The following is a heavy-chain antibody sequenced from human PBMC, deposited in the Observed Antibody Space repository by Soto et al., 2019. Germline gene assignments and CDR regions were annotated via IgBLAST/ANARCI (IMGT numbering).Heavy chain of an antibody. Sequence: QVQLVQSGAEVKKPGASVQVSCKTSGYTFTSYDINWVRQAPGQGLAWVGWMNTNSDDTRSAQKFRGRLTLTRDKSMRAVYMKLSNLRPDDSAVYYCAREWSAAGHFYGMDVWGQGTTVAVSS. V-gene: IGHV1-8*01. J-gene: IGHJ6*02. D-gene: IGHD6-13*01. CDR1: GYTFTSYD. CDR2: MNTNSDDT. CDR3: AREWSAAGHFYGMDV.